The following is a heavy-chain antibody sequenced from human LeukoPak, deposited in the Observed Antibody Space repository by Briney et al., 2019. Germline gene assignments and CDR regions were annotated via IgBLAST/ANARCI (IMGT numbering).Heavy chain of an antibody. V-gene: IGHV4-4*02. Sequence: PSQTLSLTCAVSVGSLTQTNYWTWVRPPPGKGLAWIGEANLQGRTKYNPSLLGRVAISVDKSENHVSPPLTSVPGAAPAGSYFARDGGPYRRLDSSGQGTLVTVSS. J-gene: IGHJ4*02. CDR1: VGSLTQTNY. CDR3: ARDGGPYRRLDS. CDR2: ANLQGRT.